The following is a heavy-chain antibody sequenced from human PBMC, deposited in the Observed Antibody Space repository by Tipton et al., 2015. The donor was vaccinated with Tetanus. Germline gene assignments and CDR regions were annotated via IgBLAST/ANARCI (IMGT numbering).Heavy chain of an antibody. J-gene: IGHJ4*02. CDR3: ARGGLGEVGY. CDR1: GGSISSYY. V-gene: IGHV4-59*01. D-gene: IGHD2-15*01. Sequence: LRLSCTVPGGSISSYYWSWIRQPPGKGLEWIGYIYYSGSTNYNPSLKSRVTISVDTSKNQFSLKLSSVTAADTAVYYCARGGLGEVGYWGQGTLVTVSS. CDR2: IYYSGST.